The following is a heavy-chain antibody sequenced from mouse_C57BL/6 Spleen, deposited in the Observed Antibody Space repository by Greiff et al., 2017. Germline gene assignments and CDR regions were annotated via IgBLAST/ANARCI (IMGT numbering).Heavy chain of an antibody. D-gene: IGHD1-1*01. J-gene: IGHJ2*01. CDR1: GFTFSSYA. Sequence: DVMLVESGGGLVKPGGSLKLSCAASGFTFSSYAMSWVRQTPEKRLEWVATISDGGSYTYYPDNVKGRFTISRDNAKNNLYLQMSHLKSEDTAMYYCARDYGSTHYFDYWGQGTTLTVSS. CDR2: ISDGGSYT. CDR3: ARDYGSTHYFDY. V-gene: IGHV5-4*01.